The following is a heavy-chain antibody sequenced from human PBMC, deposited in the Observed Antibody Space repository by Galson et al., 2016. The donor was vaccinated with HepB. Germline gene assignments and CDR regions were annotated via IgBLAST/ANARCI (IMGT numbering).Heavy chain of an antibody. CDR1: GYTLTSYY. CDR3: ARGGGKTSTMDV. D-gene: IGHD3-16*01. CDR2: INPTGGST. V-gene: IGHV1-46*01. Sequence: SVKVSCKASGYTLTSYYMNWVRQAPGQGLEWMGMINPTGGSTTYAQKFQGRVTMTRDTSTSTVYMELSSRRTEDPAVYYCARGGGKTSTMDVWGQGTTVTVSS. J-gene: IGHJ6*02.